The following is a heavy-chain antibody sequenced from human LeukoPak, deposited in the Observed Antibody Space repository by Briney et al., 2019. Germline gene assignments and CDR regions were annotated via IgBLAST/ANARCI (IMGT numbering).Heavy chain of an antibody. CDR3: ARGNDILTGYTYYYYYGMDV. V-gene: IGHV4-30-4*01. D-gene: IGHD3-9*01. J-gene: IGHJ6*02. CDR1: GGSISSGDYY. CDR2: IYYSGST. Sequence: TSETLSLTCTVSGGSISSGDYYWSWIRQPPGKGLEWIGYIYYSGSTYYNPSLKSRVTISVDTSKNQFSLKLSSVTAADTAVYYCARGNDILTGYTYYYYYGMDVWGQGTTVTVSS.